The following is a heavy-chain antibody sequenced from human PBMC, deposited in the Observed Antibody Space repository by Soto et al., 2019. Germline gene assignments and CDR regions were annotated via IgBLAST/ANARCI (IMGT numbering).Heavy chain of an antibody. CDR1: GFIFSNNG. D-gene: IGHD7-27*01. CDR2: VSHDGRKT. CDR3: ARDRRQGASGATVYGMDV. J-gene: IGHJ6*02. V-gene: IGHV3-30*03. Sequence: QVQLVESGGGEVQPGTSLRLSCIASGFIFSNNGMHWVRQAPGKGLEWVALVSHDGRKTFYADSVKGRLTIYRDNSKNTVYLHMNNLRPEDTAVYRCARDRRQGASGATVYGMDVWGQGTTVTVYS.